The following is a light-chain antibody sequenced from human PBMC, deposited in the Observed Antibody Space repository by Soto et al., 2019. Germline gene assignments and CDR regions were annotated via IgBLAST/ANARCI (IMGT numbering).Light chain of an antibody. CDR2: EVS. CDR3: SSYAGSDTYV. V-gene: IGLV2-8*01. J-gene: IGLJ1*01. Sequence: QSALTQPPSASGSPGQSVTISCTGTSSDFGGYNYVSWYQQHPGKAPKLMIYEVSKRPSGVPDRFSGSKSGNTASLTVSGLLAEDEADYYCSSYAGSDTYVFGTGIKVTVL. CDR1: SSDFGGYNY.